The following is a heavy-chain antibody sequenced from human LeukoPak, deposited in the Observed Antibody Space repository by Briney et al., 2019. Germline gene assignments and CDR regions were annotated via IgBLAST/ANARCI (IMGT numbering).Heavy chain of an antibody. D-gene: IGHD1-26*01. Sequence: GGSLRLSCAASGFTFSDYYMTWFRQAPGKGLEWVSYISGGSSYTNFADSVKGRFTISRDNAKNSLYLQMNSLRAEDTAMYYCARSQSLGYWGQGTLVTVSS. CDR3: ARSQSLGY. V-gene: IGHV3-11*06. CDR2: ISGGSSYT. J-gene: IGHJ4*02. CDR1: GFTFSDYY.